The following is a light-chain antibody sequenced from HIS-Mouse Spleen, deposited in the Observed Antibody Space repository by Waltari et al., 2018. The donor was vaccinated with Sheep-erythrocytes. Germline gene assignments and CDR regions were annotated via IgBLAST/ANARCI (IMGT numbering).Light chain of an antibody. V-gene: IGLV2-11*01. J-gene: IGLJ3*02. CDR3: CSYAGSYTWV. CDR1: SSDLGCYNY. Sequence: QSALTQPRSVSGSPAQSVTIFCTGTSSDLGCYNYVTWYQPPPGQAPKLIIYDVSTRPSGVPDRFSGSKSGNTASLTISGLQAEDEADYYCCSYAGSYTWVFGGGTKLTVL. CDR2: DVS.